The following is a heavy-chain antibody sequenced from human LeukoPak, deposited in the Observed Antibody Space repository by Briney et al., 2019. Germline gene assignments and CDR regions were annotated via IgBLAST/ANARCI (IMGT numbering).Heavy chain of an antibody. J-gene: IGHJ4*02. CDR3: ARMGSRGYSYSISNCDY. CDR1: GRSFSGYY. Sequence: AETVSLMHAVDGRSFSGYYWSWISQPAGKGLEWLGEVNLGVSYNYHTPLRSQVTLSVDTSKTQFFLKLRSGTAGSTAVYYCARMGSRGYSYSISNCDYWGKGTLVTVSS. V-gene: IGHV4-34*01. CDR2: VNLGVSY. D-gene: IGHD5-18*01.